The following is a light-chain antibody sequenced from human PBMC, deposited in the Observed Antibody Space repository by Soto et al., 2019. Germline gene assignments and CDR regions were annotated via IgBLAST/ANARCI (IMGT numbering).Light chain of an antibody. CDR1: TSDIGNNI. CDR2: RND. J-gene: IGLJ2*01. CDR3: GTWYDSLSARI. V-gene: IGLV1-47*01. Sequence: QSVLTQPPSMSGTPGQTVTISCSGSTSDIGNNIVFWYQHLPGTEPKLLIHRNDPRPPGVPARFSSAKSCTSAALAISGIPSADEGDYYCGTWYDSLSARIFGGGTKLTVL.